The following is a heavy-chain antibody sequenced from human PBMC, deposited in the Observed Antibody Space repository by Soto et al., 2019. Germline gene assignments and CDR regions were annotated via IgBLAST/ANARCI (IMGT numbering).Heavy chain of an antibody. CDR3: ARHLGVTVAGTRWYFDL. J-gene: IGHJ2*01. D-gene: IGHD6-19*01. CDR2: IYPGDSET. CDR1: GYKFTTYW. Sequence: EVQLVQSGPEVRKPGESLRISCETSGYKFTTYWIAWVRQMPGKGLEWMGIIYPGDSETRYNPSFQGQVTISADKSNNTTYLHWSSLKASDTATYYCARHLGVTVAGTRWYFDLWGRDTLLTVSS. V-gene: IGHV5-51*01.